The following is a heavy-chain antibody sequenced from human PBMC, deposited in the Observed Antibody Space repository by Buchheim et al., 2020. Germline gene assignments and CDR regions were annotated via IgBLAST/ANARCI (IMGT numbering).Heavy chain of an antibody. Sequence: QVQLVESGGGVVQPGRSLRLSCAASGFTFSSYGMHWVRQAPGKGLEWVAVISYDGSNKYYADSVKGRFTISRDNSKNTPYLQMNSLRAEDTAVYYCAKDLGHYGDYAGQYWGQGTL. J-gene: IGHJ4*02. D-gene: IGHD4-17*01. V-gene: IGHV3-30*18. CDR3: AKDLGHYGDYAGQY. CDR1: GFTFSSYG. CDR2: ISYDGSNK.